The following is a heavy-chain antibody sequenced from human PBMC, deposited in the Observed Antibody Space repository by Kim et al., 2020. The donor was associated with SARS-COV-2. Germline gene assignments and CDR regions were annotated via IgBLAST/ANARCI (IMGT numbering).Heavy chain of an antibody. CDR3: ARGGDGMDV. Sequence: GNTDYAQKFQCRVTMTRNTSISTAYMELSSLRSEDTTVYYCARGGDGMDVWGHGTTVTVSS. V-gene: IGHV1-8*01. J-gene: IGHJ6*02. CDR2: GNT. D-gene: IGHD3-16*01.